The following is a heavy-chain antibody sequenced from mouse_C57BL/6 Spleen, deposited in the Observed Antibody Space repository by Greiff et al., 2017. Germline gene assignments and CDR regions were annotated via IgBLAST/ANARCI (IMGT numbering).Heavy chain of an antibody. CDR3: ARPDYYGSSYDYAMDY. D-gene: IGHD1-1*01. CDR2: IDPANGNT. J-gene: IGHJ4*01. CDR1: GFNIKNTY. Sequence: VQLKQSVAELVRPGASVKLSCTASGFNIKNTYMHWVKQRPEQGLEWIGRIDPANGNTKYAPKFQGKATITADTSSNTAYLQLSSLTSEDTAIYYCARPDYYGSSYDYAMDYWGQGTSVTVSS. V-gene: IGHV14-3*01.